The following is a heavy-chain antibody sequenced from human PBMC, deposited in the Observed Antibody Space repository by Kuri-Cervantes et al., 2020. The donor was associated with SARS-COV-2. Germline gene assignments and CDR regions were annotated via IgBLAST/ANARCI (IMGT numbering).Heavy chain of an antibody. D-gene: IGHD3-3*01. CDR1: GYTFTGYY. CDR3: ARGARTTILGVLIGGRENPFFDP. CDR2: INPNSGGT. Sequence: ASVKVSCKASGYTFTGYYIHWVRQAPGERLEWMGWINPNSGGTKYAQKFEGWVTLTRDTSIATAYMEVSRLRSDDTAVYYCARGARTTILGVLIGGRENPFFDPWGQGTQVTVSS. J-gene: IGHJ5*02. V-gene: IGHV1-2*04.